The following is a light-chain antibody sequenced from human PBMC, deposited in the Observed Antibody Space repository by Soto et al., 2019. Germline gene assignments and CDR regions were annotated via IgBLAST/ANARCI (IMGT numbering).Light chain of an antibody. CDR3: HQYGSPPTIT. CDR2: GAS. Sequence: EIVLTQSPGTLSLSPGERATLSCRASHSVSSSYLAWYQQKPGQAPRLLIYGASSRATGLPDRFSGSGSGTDFTLTISRMEPEDFAVYCCHQYGSPPTITFGQGTRLAIK. V-gene: IGKV3-20*01. J-gene: IGKJ5*01. CDR1: HSVSSSY.